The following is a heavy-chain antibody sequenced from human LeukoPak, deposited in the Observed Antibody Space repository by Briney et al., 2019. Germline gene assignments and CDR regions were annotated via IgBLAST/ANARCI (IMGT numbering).Heavy chain of an antibody. CDR3: ARDHCSSTSCYARESDYYYYMDV. CDR2: INTNTGNP. J-gene: IGHJ6*03. V-gene: IGHV7-4-1*02. CDR1: GYTFTSYA. D-gene: IGHD2-2*01. Sequence: GASVKVSCKASGYTFTSYAMNWVRQAPGQGLEWMGWINTNTGNPTYAQGFTGRFVFSLDTSVSTAYLQISSLKAEDTAVYYCARDHCSSTSCYARESDYYYYMDVWGKGTTVTVSS.